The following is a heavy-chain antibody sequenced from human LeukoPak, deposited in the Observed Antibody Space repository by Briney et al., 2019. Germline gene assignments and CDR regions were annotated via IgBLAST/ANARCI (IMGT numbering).Heavy chain of an antibody. J-gene: IGHJ5*02. Sequence: SETLSLTCTVSGGSISSYYWSWIRQPPGKGLEWIGYIYYSGSTNYNPSLKSRVTISVDTSKSQFSLKLSSVTAADTAVYYCARKRVTMVRGVPLNWFDPWGQGTLVTVSS. V-gene: IGHV4-59*01. CDR1: GGSISSYY. D-gene: IGHD3-10*01. CDR2: IYYSGST. CDR3: ARKRVTMVRGVPLNWFDP.